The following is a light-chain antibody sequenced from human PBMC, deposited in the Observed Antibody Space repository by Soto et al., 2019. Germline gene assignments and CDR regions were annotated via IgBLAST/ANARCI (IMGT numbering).Light chain of an antibody. CDR3: QQYNYWLKCT. CDR2: DAS. J-gene: IGKJ1*01. V-gene: IGKV3-15*01. CDR1: QSISTN. Sequence: EIVMTQSPATLSVSPGERATLSCRASQSISTNLAWYQQKPGQGPRLLIYDASTRATGIPARFSGSGSGTDFTLTISSLQSEDFAVYYCQQYNYWLKCTFGQGTKVEIK.